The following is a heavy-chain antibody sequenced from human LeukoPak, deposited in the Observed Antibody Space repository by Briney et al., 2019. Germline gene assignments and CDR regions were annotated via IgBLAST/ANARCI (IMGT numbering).Heavy chain of an antibody. CDR3: ARGGQWLYYYYYMDV. CDR1: GFTFSSYW. Sequence: PGGSLRLSCAASGFTFSSYWMHWVRQAPGKGLVWVSRINSDGSSTSYADSVKGRFTISRDNAKNTLYLQMNSLRAEDTAVYYCARGGQWLYYYYYMDVWGKGTTVTVSS. J-gene: IGHJ6*03. V-gene: IGHV3-74*01. D-gene: IGHD6-19*01. CDR2: INSDGSST.